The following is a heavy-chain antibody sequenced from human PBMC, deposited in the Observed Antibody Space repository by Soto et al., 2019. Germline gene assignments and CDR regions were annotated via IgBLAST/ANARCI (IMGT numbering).Heavy chain of an antibody. CDR1: GGSISSGDYY. J-gene: IGHJ4*02. CDR2: IYDSGST. V-gene: IGHV4-30-4*01. D-gene: IGHD2-21*02. CDR3: ARVLKYGGNSHVDY. Sequence: QVQLQESGPGLVKPSQTLSLTCTVSGGSISSGDYYWSWIRQPPGKGLEWIGYIYDSGSTHYDPSLKSRVTISVDTSKNQFSLKLSSVTAADTAVYYCARVLKYGGNSHVDYWGQGTLVIVSS.